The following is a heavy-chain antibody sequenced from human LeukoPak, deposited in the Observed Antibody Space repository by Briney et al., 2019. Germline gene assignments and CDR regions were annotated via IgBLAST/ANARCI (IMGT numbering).Heavy chain of an antibody. CDR3: TRHPIPYYYDSSGYRYGMDV. CDR1: GFTFSGSA. D-gene: IGHD3-22*01. V-gene: IGHV3-73*01. CDR2: IRSKANSYAT. J-gene: IGHJ6*02. Sequence: GGSLKLSCAASGFTFSGSAMHWVRQASGKGLEWVGRIRSKANSYATAYAGSVKGRFTISRDDSKNTAYLQMNSLKTEDTAVYYCTRHPIPYYYDSSGYRYGMDVWGQGTTVTVSS.